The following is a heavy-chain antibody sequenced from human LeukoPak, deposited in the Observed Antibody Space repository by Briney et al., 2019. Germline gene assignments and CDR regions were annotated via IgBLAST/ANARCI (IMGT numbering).Heavy chain of an antibody. V-gene: IGHV1-2*02. CDR1: GYTFTGYY. Sequence: ASVKVSCKASGYTFTGYYMHWVRQAPGQGLEWMGWINPNSGGTNYAQKFQGRVTMARDTSISTAYMELSRLRSDDTAVYYCARAPTPDFWSGAGYYYYMDVWGKGTTVTVSS. CDR3: ARAPTPDFWSGAGYYYYMDV. D-gene: IGHD3-3*01. J-gene: IGHJ6*03. CDR2: INPNSGGT.